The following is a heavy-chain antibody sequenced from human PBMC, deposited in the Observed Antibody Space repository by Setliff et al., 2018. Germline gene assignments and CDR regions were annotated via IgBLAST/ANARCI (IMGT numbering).Heavy chain of an antibody. Sequence: SETLSLTCTVSGGSISSGTYYWSWIRQPAGKGLEWIGRLHTSGSIDYNPSLKSRVTISVDTSKNQFSLRLRSVTAADTAVYFCARGRMRGSCSGPSCTYDPFDIWGQGTPVTVSS. V-gene: IGHV4-61*02. D-gene: IGHD2-2*01. CDR1: GGSISSGTYY. CDR2: LHTSGSI. CDR3: ARGRMRGSCSGPSCTYDPFDI. J-gene: IGHJ3*02.